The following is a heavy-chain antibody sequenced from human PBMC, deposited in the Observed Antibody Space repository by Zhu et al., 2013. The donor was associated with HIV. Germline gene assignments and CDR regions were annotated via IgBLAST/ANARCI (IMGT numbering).Heavy chain of an antibody. CDR3: ARGRVRGVISPDY. J-gene: IGHJ4*01. CDR2: MNPDSGNT. Sequence: QVQVVQSGAEVKKPGASVKVSCKTSGYTFTSNDIDWVRQAAGQGLEWLGWMNPDSGNTGYARKFQGRATMTSNIAISTAYMELSGLTSEDTAVYYCARGRVRGVISPDYWGHGTLVIVSS. CDR1: GYTFTSND. V-gene: IGHV1-8*01. D-gene: IGHD3-10*01.